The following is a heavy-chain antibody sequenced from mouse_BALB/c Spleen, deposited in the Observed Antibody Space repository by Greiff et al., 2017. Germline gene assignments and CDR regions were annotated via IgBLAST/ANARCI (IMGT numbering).Heavy chain of an antibody. CDR2: ISNGGGST. Sequence: EVKVEESGGGLVQPGGSLKLSCAASGFTFSSYTMSWVRQTPEKRLEWVAYISNGGGSTYYPDTVKGRFTISRDNAKNTLYLQMSSLKSEDTAMYYCARHPLRVPFAYGAKGLWSLSLQ. D-gene: IGHD1-1*01. V-gene: IGHV5-12-2*01. J-gene: IGHJ3*01. CDR3: ARHPLRVPFA. CDR1: GFTFSSYT.